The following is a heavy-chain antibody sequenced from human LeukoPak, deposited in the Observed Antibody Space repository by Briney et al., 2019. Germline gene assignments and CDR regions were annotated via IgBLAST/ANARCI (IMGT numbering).Heavy chain of an antibody. V-gene: IGHV4-61*01. CDR3: SREEAGIRYFDP. D-gene: IGHD3-9*01. Sequence: PSETLSLTCTVSGGXISSSSDYWSWIRQPPGKALQWIAYIDYSGDTNSNPSLKSRVTISVDTSKNQFSLRLNSVTAADTAFYYFSREEAGIRYFDPWGQGTLVTVSS. J-gene: IGHJ5*02. CDR2: IDYSGDT. CDR1: GGXISSSSDY.